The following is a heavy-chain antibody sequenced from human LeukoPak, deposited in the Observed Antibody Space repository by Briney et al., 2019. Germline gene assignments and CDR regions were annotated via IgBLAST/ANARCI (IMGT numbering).Heavy chain of an antibody. CDR2: IYTSGST. V-gene: IGHV4-61*02. CDR1: GGSISSGSYY. J-gene: IGHJ4*02. Sequence: PSETLSLTCTVSGGSISSGSYYWSWIRQPAGKGLEWIGRIYTSGSTNYNPSLKSRVTISVDTSKNQFSLKLSSVTAADTAVYYCARELLWFGYVDYWGQGTLVTVSS. CDR3: ARELLWFGYVDY. D-gene: IGHD3-10*01.